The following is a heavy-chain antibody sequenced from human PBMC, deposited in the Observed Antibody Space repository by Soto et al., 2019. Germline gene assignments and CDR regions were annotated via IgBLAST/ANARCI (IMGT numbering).Heavy chain of an antibody. CDR1: GFTFSSYA. Sequence: QVQLVESGGGVVQPGRSLRLSCAASGFTFSSYAMHWVRQAPGKGLEWVAVIPYDGSNKYYADSVKGRFIISRDNSKNTLYLQMYSLRAEDTAVYYCASDLLEWDYQTYGMDVWGQGTTVTVSS. CDR3: ASDLLEWDYQTYGMDV. D-gene: IGHD3-3*01. CDR2: IPYDGSNK. V-gene: IGHV3-30-3*01. J-gene: IGHJ6*02.